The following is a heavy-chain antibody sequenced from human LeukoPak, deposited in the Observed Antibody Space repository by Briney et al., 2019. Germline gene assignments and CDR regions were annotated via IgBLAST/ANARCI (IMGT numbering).Heavy chain of an antibody. Sequence: GRSLRLSCAASGFTFDDYAMHWVRQAPGKGLEWVSSISWNSAIIGYADSVKGRFTISRDNAKKSLYLQMNSLRAEDTALYYCAKDMLSWDGSPLDYWGQGTLVTVSS. D-gene: IGHD1-26*01. CDR1: GFTFDDYA. CDR2: ISWNSAII. V-gene: IGHV3-9*01. CDR3: AKDMLSWDGSPLDY. J-gene: IGHJ4*02.